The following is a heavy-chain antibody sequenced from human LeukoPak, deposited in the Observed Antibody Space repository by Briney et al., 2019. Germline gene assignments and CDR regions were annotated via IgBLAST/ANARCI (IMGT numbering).Heavy chain of an antibody. D-gene: IGHD2-21*02. CDR1: VYTFSNYS. J-gene: IGHJ1*01. V-gene: IGHV1-46*01. CDR2: INPSGGST. Sequence: ASVTVSYKPSVYTFSNYSMHWVGQARGQGREGMGMINPSGGSTRYAQKFQGRVPLTRDTSTSTVYMELSSLRSDDTAVYYCARAKLDDCGGVCDQYFQHWGQGTLVTVSS. CDR3: ARAKLDDCGGVCDQYFQH.